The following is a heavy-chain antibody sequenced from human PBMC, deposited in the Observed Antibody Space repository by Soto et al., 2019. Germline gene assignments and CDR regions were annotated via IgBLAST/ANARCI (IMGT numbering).Heavy chain of an antibody. Sequence: QVELQESGPGLVKPSETLSLTCKVYGGYFSSHSWCWIRQPPGQGMEWIGYVFYTGSTNYNPSLTSRVLISVDTSKNQFLLKLMSVTAADTAVYYCARQDGYYYYMDVWGKWTTGTVS. V-gene: IGHV4-59*08. CDR3: ARQDGYYYYMDV. CDR2: VFYTGST. J-gene: IGHJ6*03. CDR1: GGYFSSHS.